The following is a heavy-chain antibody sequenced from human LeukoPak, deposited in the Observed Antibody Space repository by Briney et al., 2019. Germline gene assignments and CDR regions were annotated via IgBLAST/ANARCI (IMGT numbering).Heavy chain of an antibody. Sequence: PSETLSLTCTVSGGSISGYYWSWNRQPPGKGLEWIGHIYDTGYSNYNPSLKTRVIISVDTSKNQFSLRLTSVTAADSATYYCARETSLVGYAGGLGFNYWGRGTLVTVSS. V-gene: IGHV4-59*01. CDR1: GGSISGYY. D-gene: IGHD2-2*01. CDR2: IYDTGYS. J-gene: IGHJ4*02. CDR3: ARETSLVGYAGGLGFNY.